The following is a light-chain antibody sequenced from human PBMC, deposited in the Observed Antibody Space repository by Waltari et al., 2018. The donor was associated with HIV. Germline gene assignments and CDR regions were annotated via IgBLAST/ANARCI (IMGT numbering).Light chain of an antibody. J-gene: IGLJ1*01. Sequence: QSALTQPASVSGSPGQSITIPCTGTNSDVGGYKSVSWYTQHPDKAPTTLIYDVNKRPSGSSNRFSGSKSGNTASLTISRLQTEDEADYYCNSYASGSTLVFGTGTTVTV. CDR1: NSDVGGYKS. V-gene: IGLV2-14*03. CDR2: DVN. CDR3: NSYASGSTLV.